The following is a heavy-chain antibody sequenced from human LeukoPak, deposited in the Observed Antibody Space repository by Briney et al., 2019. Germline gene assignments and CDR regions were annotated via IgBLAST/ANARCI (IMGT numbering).Heavy chain of an antibody. D-gene: IGHD4-17*01. CDR2: ISSSSSYI. CDR1: GSTFSIYN. Sequence: GGSLRLSCAASGSTFSIYNMNWVRQAPGKGLEWVSSISSSSSYIYYADSVKGRFTISRDNAKNSLYLQMNSLRAEDTAVYYCATLTTTVTTPFDYWGQGTLVTVSS. CDR3: ATLTTTVTTPFDY. V-gene: IGHV3-21*01. J-gene: IGHJ4*02.